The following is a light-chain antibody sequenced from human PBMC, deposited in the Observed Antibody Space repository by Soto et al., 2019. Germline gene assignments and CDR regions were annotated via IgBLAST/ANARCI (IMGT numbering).Light chain of an antibody. CDR3: QQSYSTLSIT. V-gene: IGKV1-39*01. Sequence: DIQMTQSPSSLSASVGDRVTITLLASQSISSYLNWYQQKPGKAPKLLIYAASSLQSGVPSRFSGSGSGTDFTLTISSLQPEDFATYYCQQSYSTLSITFGQGTRLEIK. J-gene: IGKJ5*01. CDR2: AAS. CDR1: QSISSY.